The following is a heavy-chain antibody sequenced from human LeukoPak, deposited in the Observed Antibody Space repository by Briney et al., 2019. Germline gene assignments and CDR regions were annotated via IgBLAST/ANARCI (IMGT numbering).Heavy chain of an antibody. J-gene: IGHJ2*01. V-gene: IGHV3-74*01. D-gene: IGHD6-19*01. CDR1: GFTFGNYW. CDR3: ARDRGYSDGWYWYFDL. CDR2: INGDGTST. Sequence: QPGGSLRLSCAASGFTFGNYWMSWVRQAPGKGLVWVSRINGDGTSTSYADSVKGRFIISRDNAKNTLYLQMNSLRDDDTAVYYCARDRGYSDGWYWYFDLWGRGTLVTVSS.